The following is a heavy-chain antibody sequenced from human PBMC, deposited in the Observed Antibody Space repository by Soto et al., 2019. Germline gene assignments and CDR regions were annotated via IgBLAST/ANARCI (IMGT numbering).Heavy chain of an antibody. Sequence: TCAVYDGSLSDDYYTWTRQSPGKGLEWIGEIHPSGSTYNNPFLKTRVTLSKETSKKQLNLNLISVTAADTGEYYCSRGNDAYKGGRTWGQGTLVTVSS. J-gene: IGHJ5*02. CDR1: DGSLSDDY. D-gene: IGHD1-1*01. V-gene: IGHV4-34*01. CDR3: SRGNDAYKGGRT. CDR2: IHPSGST.